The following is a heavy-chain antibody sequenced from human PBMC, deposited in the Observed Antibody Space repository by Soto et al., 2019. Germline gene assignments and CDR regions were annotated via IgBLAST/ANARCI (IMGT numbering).Heavy chain of an antibody. J-gene: IGHJ5*02. D-gene: IGHD5-12*01. CDR3: AKGDNLGPKTGYAFDP. V-gene: IGHV6-1*01. CDR1: GDSVSSNTAS. Sequence: HSQTLSLTCAISGDSVSSNTASWNWVRQSPSRGLEWLGRTYSRSKWYNDYAVSVKSRIIINPDTSKNQFSLQLNSVTPEDTAVYYCAKGDNLGPKTGYAFDPWGQGILVTVSS. CDR2: TYSRSKWYN.